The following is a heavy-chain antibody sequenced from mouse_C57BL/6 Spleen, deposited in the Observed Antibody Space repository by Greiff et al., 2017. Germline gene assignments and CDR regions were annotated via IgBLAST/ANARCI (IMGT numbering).Heavy chain of an antibody. D-gene: IGHD1-1*01. CDR1: GYSITSGYY. V-gene: IGHV3-6*01. CDR3: ERDRVYYYGSSHWYFDV. Sequence: EVQLQQSGPGLVKPSQSLSLTCSVTGYSITSGYYWNWIRQFPGNKLEWMGYISYDGSTNYNPSLKNRISITRDTSKNPFFLKLNSVTTEDTATYYCERDRVYYYGSSHWYFDVGGTGTTVTVSS. J-gene: IGHJ1*03. CDR2: ISYDGST.